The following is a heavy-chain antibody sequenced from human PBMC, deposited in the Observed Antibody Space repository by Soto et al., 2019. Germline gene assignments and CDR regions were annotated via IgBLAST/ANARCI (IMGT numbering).Heavy chain of an antibody. Sequence: ASVKVSCKASGYTFTSYGISWVRQAPGQGLEWMGWISAYNGNTNYAQKLQGRVTMTTDTSTSTAYMELRSLRSDDTAVYYCAKGDCSSTSCYYYYGMDVWGQGTTVTVSS. CDR1: GYTFTSYG. CDR3: AKGDCSSTSCYYYYGMDV. D-gene: IGHD2-2*01. V-gene: IGHV1-18*01. CDR2: ISAYNGNT. J-gene: IGHJ6*02.